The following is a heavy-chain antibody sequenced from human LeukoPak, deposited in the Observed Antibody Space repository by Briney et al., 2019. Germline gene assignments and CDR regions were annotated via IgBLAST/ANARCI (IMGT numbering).Heavy chain of an antibody. D-gene: IGHD2-15*01. CDR1: GNTLTEAS. CDR2: FDPANGGK. CDR3: VAEGCSGGICYPYFDL. V-gene: IGHV1-24*01. J-gene: IGHJ2*01. Sequence: ASVKVSSTVSGNTLTEASMHWVRQAPGKGLQWIGGFDPANGGKIYAQQFQGRVTMTEDTSTDTAYMELNSLRSEDTAVYYCVAEGCSGGICYPYFDLWGRGTLVIVSS.